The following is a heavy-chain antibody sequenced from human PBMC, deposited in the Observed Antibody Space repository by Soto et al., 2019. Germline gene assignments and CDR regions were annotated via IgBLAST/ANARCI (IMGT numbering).Heavy chain of an antibody. V-gene: IGHV1-69*01. CDR1: AGTFSSYA. J-gene: IGHJ3*02. CDR3: ARGGDYGDVDAFDI. Sequence: SVKVSCKASAGTFSSYAISWVRQPPGQGREWMGGIIPIFDTANYAQKFQGRVTITADEPTSTAYIELSSLRSEDTAVYYCARGGDYGDVDAFDIWGQGTMVTVSS. CDR2: IIPIFDTA. D-gene: IGHD4-17*01.